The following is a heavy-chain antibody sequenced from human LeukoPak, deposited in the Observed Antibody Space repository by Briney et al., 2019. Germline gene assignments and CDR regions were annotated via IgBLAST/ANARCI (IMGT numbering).Heavy chain of an antibody. CDR1: GFTFTTYD. D-gene: IGHD3-16*01. CDR2: IGTTGDT. J-gene: IGHJ3*01. Sequence: GGSLRLSCAASGFTFTTYDMHWVRQATGKGLEWVSAIGTTGDTYYPGSVKGRFTISRGNAKNTLYLQMSSLRAEDTAVYYCARDFLHLGGWGQGTMVTVSS. CDR3: ARDFLHLGG. V-gene: IGHV3-13*01.